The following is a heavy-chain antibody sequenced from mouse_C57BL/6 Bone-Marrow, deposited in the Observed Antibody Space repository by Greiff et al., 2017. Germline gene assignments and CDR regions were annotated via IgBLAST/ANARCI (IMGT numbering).Heavy chain of an antibody. J-gene: IGHJ4*01. Sequence: VQLKESGGGLVKPGGSLQLSCAASGFTFSDYGMHWVRQAPEKGLEWVAYISSGSSTINYADTVKGRFTLSRDNAKNTRFLQMTSLRSEDTAMDYCAKDGMDVWGQGTSVTVSS. CDR1: GFTFSDYG. CDR3: AKDGMDV. CDR2: ISSGSSTI. V-gene: IGHV5-17*01.